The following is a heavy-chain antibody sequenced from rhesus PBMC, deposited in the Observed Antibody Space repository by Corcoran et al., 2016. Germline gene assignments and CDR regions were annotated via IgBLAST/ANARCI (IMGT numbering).Heavy chain of an antibody. J-gene: IGHJ6*01. Sequence: EVQLVESGGGLVQPGGSLRLSCAASGFTFSSYGMHWVRQAPGKGLEWVAVISYDGSKKYYADSVKDLFTSSRDNSKNMLYLQMNSLKLEDTAVYYCARVGNFWTLGMGLDSWGQGVVVTVSS. CDR3: ARVGNFWTLGMGLDS. CDR1: GFTFSSYG. D-gene: IGHD3-3*01. V-gene: IGHV3-54*02. CDR2: ISYDGSKK.